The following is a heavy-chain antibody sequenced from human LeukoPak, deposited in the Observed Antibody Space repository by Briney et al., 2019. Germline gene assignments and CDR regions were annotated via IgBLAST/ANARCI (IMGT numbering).Heavy chain of an antibody. J-gene: IGHJ6*02. CDR1: GGSISSGDYY. CDR3: AGGGYYGSSGYYPYYYYYGMDV. V-gene: IGHV4-30-4*01. CDR2: IYYSGST. Sequence: SETLSLTCTVSGGSISSGDYYWSWLRQPPGTGLEWLGYIYYSGSTYYNPSLKSRVTISVDTSKNQFSLKLSSVTAADTAVYYCAGGGYYGSSGYYPYYYYYGMDVWGQGTTVTVSS. D-gene: IGHD3-22*01.